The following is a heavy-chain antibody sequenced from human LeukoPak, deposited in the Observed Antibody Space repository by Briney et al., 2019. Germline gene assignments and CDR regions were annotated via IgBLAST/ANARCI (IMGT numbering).Heavy chain of an antibody. J-gene: IGHJ4*02. CDR1: GGSFSGYY. CDR2: INHSGST. V-gene: IGHV4-34*01. CDR3: ARRYYGSGLKFDY. Sequence: PSETLSLTCAVYGGSFSGYYWSWIRQHPGKGLEWIGEINHSGSTNYNPSLKSRVTISVDTSKNQFSLKLSSVTAADTAVYYCARRYYGSGLKFDYWGQGTLVTVSS. D-gene: IGHD3-10*01.